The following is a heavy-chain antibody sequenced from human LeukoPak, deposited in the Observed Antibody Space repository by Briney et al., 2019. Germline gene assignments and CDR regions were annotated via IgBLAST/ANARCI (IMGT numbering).Heavy chain of an antibody. CDR2: INHSGGT. Sequence: PSETLSLTCAVYGGSFSGYYWSWIRQPPGKGLEWIWEINHSGGTNYNPSLKSRVTISVDTYKNQFSLKLSSVTAADTAVYYCARESAGSRLKGSFDYWGQGTLVTVSS. CDR3: ARESAGSRLKGSFDY. J-gene: IGHJ4*02. V-gene: IGHV4-34*01. D-gene: IGHD1-26*01. CDR1: GGSFSGYY.